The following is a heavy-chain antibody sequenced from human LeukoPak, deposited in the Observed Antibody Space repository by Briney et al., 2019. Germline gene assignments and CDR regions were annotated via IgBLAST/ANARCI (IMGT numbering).Heavy chain of an antibody. Sequence: GGSLRLSCAASGFTFSSYAMHWVRQAPGKGLEWVAVISYDGSNKYYADSVKGRFTISRDNSKNTLYLQMNSLRAEDTAVYYCARDHTDAFDIWGQGTMVTVSS. V-gene: IGHV3-30*04. CDR2: ISYDGSNK. CDR1: GFTFSSYA. J-gene: IGHJ3*02. CDR3: ARDHTDAFDI.